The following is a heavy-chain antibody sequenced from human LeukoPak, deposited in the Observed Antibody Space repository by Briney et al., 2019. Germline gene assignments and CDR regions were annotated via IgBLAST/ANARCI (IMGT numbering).Heavy chain of an antibody. CDR1: GGSISSSSYY. J-gene: IGHJ5*02. D-gene: IGHD3-3*01. Sequence: PSETLSLTCTVSGGSISSSSYYWGWIRQPPGKGLEWIGSIHYSGRTYYNPSLKSRVTKSVDTSKNQFSLKLSSVTAADTAVYYCARSTYYDFWSGYYPNWFDPWGQGTLVTVSS. CDR3: ARSTYYDFWSGYYPNWFDP. V-gene: IGHV4-39*07. CDR2: IHYSGRT.